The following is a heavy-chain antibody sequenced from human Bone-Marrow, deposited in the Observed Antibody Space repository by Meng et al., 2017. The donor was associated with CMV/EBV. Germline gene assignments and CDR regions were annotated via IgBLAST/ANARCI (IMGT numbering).Heavy chain of an antibody. V-gene: IGHV1-69*08. D-gene: IGHD3-3*01. CDR2: ITPILGTA. Sequence: SVKVSCKASGGSFSTYSISWVRQAPGQGLEWMGRITPILGTANYAQKFQGRVTITADKSTSTAYMELSSLRSEDTAVYYCARVDGDFWSGYFCDYWGQGTLVTVSS. CDR1: GGSFSTYS. J-gene: IGHJ4*02. CDR3: ARVDGDFWSGYFCDY.